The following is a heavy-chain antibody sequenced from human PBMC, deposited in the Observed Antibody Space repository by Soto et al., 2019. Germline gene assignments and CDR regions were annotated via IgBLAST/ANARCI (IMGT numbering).Heavy chain of an antibody. D-gene: IGHD1-1*01. CDR3: VRSRQMESGNDYGLDV. Sequence: QVQLQESGSGLVKPSQSLSLTCTVSGVSLNTADTWWSWIRQSPGKGLEFIGYYHSGGSTYYDASFRRRVITSAATSNTQFSQKLSSVTVADTAVYFCVRSRQMESGNDYGLDVWGQGTTVTVSS. CDR2: YHSGGST. V-gene: IGHV4-30-4*01. CDR1: GVSLNTADTW. J-gene: IGHJ6*02.